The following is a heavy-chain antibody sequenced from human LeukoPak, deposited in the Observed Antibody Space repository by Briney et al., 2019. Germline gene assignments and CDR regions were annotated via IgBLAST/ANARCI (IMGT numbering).Heavy chain of an antibody. CDR2: ISYDGSNK. CDR1: GFTFSSYA. Sequence: GGSLRLSCSASGFTFSSYAMHWVRQAPGKGLEWVAVISYDGSNKYYADSVKGRFTISRDNSKNTLYLQMNSLRAEDTAVYYCARGYYPFDYWGQGTLATVSS. CDR3: ARGYYPFDY. D-gene: IGHD3-22*01. V-gene: IGHV3-30*04. J-gene: IGHJ4*02.